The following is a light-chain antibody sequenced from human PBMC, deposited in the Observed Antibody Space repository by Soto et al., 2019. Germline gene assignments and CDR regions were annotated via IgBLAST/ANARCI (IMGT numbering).Light chain of an antibody. Sequence: QSALTQPASVSGSPGQSVTISCTGTSSDVGGYNYVSWYQQNAGKAPKLTIYDVSNRPSGVSDRFSGSKSGNTASPTISGLQAEDEADYKCSSYTSGTTRYVFGTGTKVTV. CDR2: DVS. J-gene: IGLJ1*01. CDR1: SSDVGGYNY. V-gene: IGLV2-14*03. CDR3: SSYTSGTTRYV.